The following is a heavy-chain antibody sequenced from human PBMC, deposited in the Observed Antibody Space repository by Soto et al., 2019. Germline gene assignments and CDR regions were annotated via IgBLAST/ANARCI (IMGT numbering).Heavy chain of an antibody. V-gene: IGHV3-11*01. CDR1: KFIFSDYY. J-gene: IGHJ6*02. Sequence: GGSLRLSCAASKFIFSDYYMSWIRQAPGKGLEWVSYISNSGTTIYYADSVKGRFTISRDNAKKSLYLQMNSLRAEDTAVYYCARDTLPTDFGLGWDVWGQGTTVTVSS. D-gene: IGHD4-17*01. CDR2: ISNSGTTI. CDR3: ARDTLPTDFGLGWDV.